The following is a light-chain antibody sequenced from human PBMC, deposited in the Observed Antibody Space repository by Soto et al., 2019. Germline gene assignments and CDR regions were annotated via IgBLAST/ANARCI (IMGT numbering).Light chain of an antibody. Sequence: QSVLTQSPSASASLGASVKLTCTLSSGHRTYAIAWHQQRPEKGPRYLMKINTDGTHTKADGIPDCFSGSSSGAEHYLTISSLQSEDEADYYCQTWATGIGIFGGGTKLTVL. CDR2: INTDGTH. CDR1: SGHRTYA. CDR3: QTWATGIGI. V-gene: IGLV4-69*01. J-gene: IGLJ2*01.